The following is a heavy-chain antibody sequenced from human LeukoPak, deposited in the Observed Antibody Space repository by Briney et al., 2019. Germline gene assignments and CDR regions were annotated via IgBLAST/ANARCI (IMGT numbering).Heavy chain of an antibody. Sequence: GGSLRLSCAASGFTFSSYWMHWVRQAPGKGLVWVSPINSDGSTTSYADSVKGRFTISRDNAKNTVYLQMNSLRVEDTAVYYCARDPFYGDADFDHWGQGALVTVSS. V-gene: IGHV3-74*01. J-gene: IGHJ4*02. CDR2: INSDGSTT. CDR3: ARDPFYGDADFDH. CDR1: GFTFSSYW. D-gene: IGHD4-17*01.